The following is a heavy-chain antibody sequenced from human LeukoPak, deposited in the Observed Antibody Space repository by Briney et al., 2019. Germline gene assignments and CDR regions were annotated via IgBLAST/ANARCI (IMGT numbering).Heavy chain of an antibody. J-gene: IGHJ5*02. CDR1: GFPFTSYG. D-gene: IGHD2-15*01. CDR3: AREEFCTTYSCYHNWFDP. Sequence: ASVKVSCKTSGFPFTSYGFSWLRQAPGQGLEWMGWIGVYSGKTKYAENFQGRVTMTTDTSTSTAYMELRNLRSDDTAVYFCAREEFCTTYSCYHNWFDPWGQGTLVTVSP. CDR2: IGVYSGKT. V-gene: IGHV1-18*01.